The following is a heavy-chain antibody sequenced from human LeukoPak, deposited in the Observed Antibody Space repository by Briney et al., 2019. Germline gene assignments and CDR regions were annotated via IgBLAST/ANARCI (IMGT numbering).Heavy chain of an antibody. Sequence: SETLSLTCAVYGGSFSGYYWSWIRQPPGKGQEWIGEINHSGSTNYNPSLKSRVTISVDTSKNQFSLKLSSVTAADTAVYYCASGGYYDILTGHDYWGQGTLVTVSS. D-gene: IGHD3-9*01. J-gene: IGHJ4*02. CDR2: INHSGST. V-gene: IGHV4-34*01. CDR3: ASGGYYDILTGHDY. CDR1: GGSFSGYY.